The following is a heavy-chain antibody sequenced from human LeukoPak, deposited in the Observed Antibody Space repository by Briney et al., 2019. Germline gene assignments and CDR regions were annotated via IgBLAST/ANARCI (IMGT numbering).Heavy chain of an antibody. CDR1: GFTFSSYA. V-gene: IGHV3-74*01. J-gene: IGHJ3*02. CDR2: INPDDGST. Sequence: GGSLRLSCAASGFTFSSYAMSWVRQAPGKGLVWVSRINPDDGSTSYADTVKGRFTISRDNAKSTLYLQMNSLRAEDTAVYYCLTIVETDLDAFDIWGQGTKVTVSS. D-gene: IGHD2-21*01. CDR3: LTIVETDLDAFDI.